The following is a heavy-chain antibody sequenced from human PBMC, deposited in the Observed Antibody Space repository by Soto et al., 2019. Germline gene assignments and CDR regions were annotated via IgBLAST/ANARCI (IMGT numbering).Heavy chain of an antibody. V-gene: IGHV1-3*04. D-gene: IGHD3-3*01. CDR3: AGGSDFWSGDYGMDV. Sequence: ASVKVSCKTSGYNFSSYAMHWVRQAPGQRLEWMGWIHTANGNTEYSQKFQGRVTITADESTSTAYMELSSLRSEDTAVYYCAGGSDFWSGDYGMDVWAQGTTVTVSS. CDR2: IHTANGNT. CDR1: GYNFSSYA. J-gene: IGHJ6*02.